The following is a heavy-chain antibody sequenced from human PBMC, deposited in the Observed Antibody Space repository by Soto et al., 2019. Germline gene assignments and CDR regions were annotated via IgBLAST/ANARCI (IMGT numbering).Heavy chain of an antibody. CDR2: IKPDGSDK. V-gene: IGHV3-7*01. D-gene: IGHD2-2*01. CDR1: GFTFSSYW. J-gene: IGHJ4*02. Sequence: EVQLVESGGGLVQPGGSLRLSCAASGFTFSSYWMTWVRQAPGKGLEWVANIKPDGSDKYYVDSVKGRFTISRDNAKNSLFLQVDSRRAEDTAVYYCARDHSTSWSTSDYWGQGTLVTVSS. CDR3: ARDHSTSWSTSDY.